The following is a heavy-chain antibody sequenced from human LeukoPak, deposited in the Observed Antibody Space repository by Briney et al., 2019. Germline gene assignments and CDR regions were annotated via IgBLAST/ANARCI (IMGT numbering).Heavy chain of an antibody. D-gene: IGHD6-6*01. Sequence: GGSLRLSCAASGFTFSSYAMHWVRQAPGTGLEWMTVISYDGNTKYYADSVKGRFTITRDNSKNTMYLQMNSLRTEDTAVYYCARAALFSSSFYSGLPTHWGQGTLVTVSS. CDR2: ISYDGNTK. J-gene: IGHJ4*02. V-gene: IGHV3-30-3*01. CDR3: ARAALFSSSFYSGLPTH. CDR1: GFTFSSYA.